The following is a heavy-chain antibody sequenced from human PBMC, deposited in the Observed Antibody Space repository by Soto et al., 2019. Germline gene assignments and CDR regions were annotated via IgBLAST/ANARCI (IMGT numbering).Heavy chain of an antibody. CDR3: ARHHDYEYLDY. V-gene: IGHV4-39*01. CDR2: IYYSGST. D-gene: IGHD4-17*01. Sequence: PSETLPLTCTVSGGSISSSSYYWGWIRQPPGKGLEWIGSIYYSGSTYYNPSLKSRVTISVDTSKNQFSLKLSSVTAADTAVYYCARHHDYEYLDYWGQGTLVTVSS. CDR1: GGSISSSSYY. J-gene: IGHJ4*02.